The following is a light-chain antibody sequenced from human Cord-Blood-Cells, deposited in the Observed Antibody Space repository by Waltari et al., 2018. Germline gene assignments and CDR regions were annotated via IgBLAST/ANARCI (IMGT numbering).Light chain of an antibody. CDR3: CSYAGSYTYV. CDR2: AVS. V-gene: IGLV2-11*01. Sequence: QSALTQPRSVPGSPGQSVTISCTGTSSDVGAYNYVSWYQQHPGKAPKLMIYAVSKRPSGVPDRFSGSKSGNTASLTISGLQAEDEADYYCCSYAGSYTYVFGTGTKVTVL. J-gene: IGLJ1*01. CDR1: SSDVGAYNY.